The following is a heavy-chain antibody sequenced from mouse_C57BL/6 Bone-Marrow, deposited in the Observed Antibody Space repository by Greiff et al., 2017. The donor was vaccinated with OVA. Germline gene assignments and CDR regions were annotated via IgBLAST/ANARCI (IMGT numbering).Heavy chain of an antibody. V-gene: IGHV1-53*01. CDR3: ARQRGLYYGSSYAMDY. CDR2: INPSNGGT. J-gene: IGHJ4*01. CDR1: GYTFTSYW. Sequence: QVQLQQPGTELVKPGASVKLSCKASGYTFTSYWMHWVKQRPGQGLEWIGNINPSNGGTNYNEKFKSKATLTVDKSSSPAYMQLSSLTSEDSAVYYCARQRGLYYGSSYAMDYWGQGTSVTVSS. D-gene: IGHD1-1*01.